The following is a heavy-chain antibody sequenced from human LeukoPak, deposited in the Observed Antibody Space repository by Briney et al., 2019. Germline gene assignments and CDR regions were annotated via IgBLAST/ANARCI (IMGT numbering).Heavy chain of an antibody. CDR3: VRDNDDYKDDDFVYAFDI. Sequence: PGRSLRLSCAASGFTFSSYGMHWVRQAPGKGLEWVAIINSGGSVTYYADSVRGRFTISRDNAKNSLYLQMNSLRDEDTAVYYCVRDNDDYKDDDFVYAFDIWGQGTMVTVSS. CDR2: INSGGSVT. D-gene: IGHD4-17*01. J-gene: IGHJ3*02. CDR1: GFTFSSYG. V-gene: IGHV3-48*02.